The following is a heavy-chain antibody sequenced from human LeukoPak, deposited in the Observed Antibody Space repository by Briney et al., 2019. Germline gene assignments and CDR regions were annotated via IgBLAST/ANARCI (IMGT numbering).Heavy chain of an antibody. D-gene: IGHD3-10*01. CDR2: IYSGGST. Sequence: GGSLRLSCAASEFSVGSNYMTWVRQAPGKGLEWVSLIYSGGSTYYADSVKGQCTISRDNAKNTLYLQMNSLRAEDTAVYYCAKSGERRRPYYFDYWGQGTLVTVSS. CDR3: AKSGERRRPYYFDY. J-gene: IGHJ4*02. CDR1: EFSVGSNY. V-gene: IGHV3-53*01.